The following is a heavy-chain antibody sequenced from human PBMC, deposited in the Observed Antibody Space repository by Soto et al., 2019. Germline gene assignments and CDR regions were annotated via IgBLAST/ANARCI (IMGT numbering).Heavy chain of an antibody. CDR3: ARDRGSGWYRWFAP. Sequence: PSETLSLTCTVSGGSISSYYWSWIRQPPGKGLEWIGYIYYSGSTNYNPSLKSRVTISVDTSKNQFSLNLSSVTAADTAVYYCARDRGSGWYRWFAPWGQGTLVTVSS. D-gene: IGHD6-19*01. J-gene: IGHJ5*02. V-gene: IGHV4-59*01. CDR2: IYYSGST. CDR1: GGSISSYY.